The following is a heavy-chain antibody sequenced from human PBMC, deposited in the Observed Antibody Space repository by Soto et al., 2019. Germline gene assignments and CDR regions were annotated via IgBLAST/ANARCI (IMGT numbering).Heavy chain of an antibody. CDR3: ARDWDGYCNVGRCSSSAMDA. CDR1: GFTVSSNY. D-gene: IGHD2-15*01. CDR2: IYSGGST. Sequence: GGSLRLSCAASGFTVSSNYMSWVRQAPGKGLEWVSVIYSGGSTYYADSVKGRFTISRDNSKNTLYLQMDSLRVEDMAVYYCARDWDGYCNVGRCSSSAMDAWGHGTTVTGSS. J-gene: IGHJ6*02. V-gene: IGHV3-66*01.